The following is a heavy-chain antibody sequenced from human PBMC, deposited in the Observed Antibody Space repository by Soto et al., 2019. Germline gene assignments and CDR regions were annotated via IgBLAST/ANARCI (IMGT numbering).Heavy chain of an antibody. V-gene: IGHV1-3*01. J-gene: IGHJ4*02. CDR1: RYTFTSNA. CDR3: AREGPAGFDY. CDR2: INAGNGNT. D-gene: IGHD3-10*01. Sequence: GASVKASSKAPRYTFTSNAMHWVRQAPGQRLEWMGWINAGNGNTKYSQKFQGRVTITRDTSASTAYMELSSLRSEDTAVYYCAREGPAGFDYWGQGTLVTVSS.